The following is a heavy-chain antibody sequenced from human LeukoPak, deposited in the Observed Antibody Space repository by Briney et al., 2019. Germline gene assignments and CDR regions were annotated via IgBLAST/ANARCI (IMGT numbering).Heavy chain of an antibody. CDR1: GYTFTGYY. D-gene: IGHD5-18*01. CDR3: ALPRGYSYGIDY. CDR2: INPNSGGT. V-gene: IGHV1-2*02. Sequence: GASVKVSCKASGYTFTGYYMHWVRRAPGQGLEWMGWINPNSGGTNYAQKFQGRVTMTRDTSISTAYMELSRLRSDDTAVYYCALPRGYSYGIDYWGQGTLVTVSS. J-gene: IGHJ4*02.